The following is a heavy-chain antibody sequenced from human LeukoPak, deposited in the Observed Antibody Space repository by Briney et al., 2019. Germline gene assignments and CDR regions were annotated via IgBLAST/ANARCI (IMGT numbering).Heavy chain of an antibody. Sequence: GASVKVSCKASGYTFTSYGISWVRQAPGRGLEWMGIINPSGGSTSYAQKFQGRVTMTRDMSTSTVYMELSSLRSEDTAVYYCARVAAEVVGVPGAIGFGWLRRDYYYMDVWGKGTTVTVSS. V-gene: IGHV1-46*01. J-gene: IGHJ6*03. D-gene: IGHD2-2*02. CDR3: ARVAAEVVGVPGAIGFGWLRRDYYYMDV. CDR2: INPSGGST. CDR1: GYTFTSYG.